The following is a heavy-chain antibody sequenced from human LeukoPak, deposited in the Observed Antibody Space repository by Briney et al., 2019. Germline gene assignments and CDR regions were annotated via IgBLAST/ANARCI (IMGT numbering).Heavy chain of an antibody. J-gene: IGHJ6*04. CDR3: ATRRGRYGMDV. CDR2: INHSGNT. Sequence: SETLSLTFAVCGGSFIGYYWSWIRQPPGKGLEWIGEINHSGNTNYNPSLKSRVTISLDTSRNQFSLKLSSVTAADTAVYYCATRRGRYGMDVWGKGTTVTVSS. V-gene: IGHV4-34*01. CDR1: GGSFIGYY.